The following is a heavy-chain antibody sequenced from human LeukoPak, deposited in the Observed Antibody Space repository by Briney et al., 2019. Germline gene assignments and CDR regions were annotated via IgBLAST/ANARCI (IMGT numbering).Heavy chain of an antibody. CDR3: AKRSIAARRNYYYMDV. D-gene: IGHD6-6*01. V-gene: IGHV3-23*01. CDR1: GFTFSSYA. CDR2: ISGSGGST. Sequence: GGSLRLSCAASGFTFSSYAMSWVRQAPGKGLEWVSAISGSGGSTYYADSVKGRFTISRDNSKNTLYLQMNSLGAEDTAVYYCAKRSIAARRNYYYMDVWGKGTTVTVSS. J-gene: IGHJ6*03.